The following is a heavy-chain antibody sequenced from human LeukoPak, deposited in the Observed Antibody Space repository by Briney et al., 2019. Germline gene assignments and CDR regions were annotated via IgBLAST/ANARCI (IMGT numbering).Heavy chain of an antibody. V-gene: IGHV1-69*05. CDR2: IIPIFGTA. D-gene: IGHD1-1*01. CDR3: ASRELESGWHYHYYMDV. CDR1: GGTFNNHA. Sequence: GASVKVSCKPSGGTFNNHAISWVRQAPGQGLEWMGGIIPIFGTADYAQRVQGRVTITTDESTSTAYMELSSLRSEDTAVYYCASRELESGWHYHYYMDVWGKGTTVTVSS. J-gene: IGHJ6*03.